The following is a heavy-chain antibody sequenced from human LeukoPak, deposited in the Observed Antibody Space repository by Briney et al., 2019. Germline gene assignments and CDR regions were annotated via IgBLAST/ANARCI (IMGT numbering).Heavy chain of an antibody. V-gene: IGHV4-31*03. CDR3: ARDTMVRGVPHYGMDV. CDR2: IYYSGST. Sequence: SETLSLTRTVSGGSISSGGYYWSWIRQHPGKGLEWIGYIYYSGSTYYNPSLKSRVTISVDTSKNQFSLKLSSVTAADTAVYYCARDTMVRGVPHYGMDVWGQGTTVTVSS. CDR1: GGSISSGGYY. J-gene: IGHJ6*02. D-gene: IGHD3-10*01.